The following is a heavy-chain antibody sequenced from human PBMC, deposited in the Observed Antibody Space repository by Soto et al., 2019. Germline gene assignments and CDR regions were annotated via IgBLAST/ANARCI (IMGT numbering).Heavy chain of an antibody. D-gene: IGHD2-8*01. Sequence: WASVKVSCKASGYTFTDNHIHWLRRTPGQGLEWMGWINPKSGDANYAQKFQGRVTMTRDASINLAYMEVSRLRSDDTAVYYCARGRMVYARSPGYYYGMDVWGQGTTVTVSS. CDR2: INPKSGDA. CDR3: ARGRMVYARSPGYYYGMDV. CDR1: GYTFTDNH. J-gene: IGHJ6*02. V-gene: IGHV1-2*02.